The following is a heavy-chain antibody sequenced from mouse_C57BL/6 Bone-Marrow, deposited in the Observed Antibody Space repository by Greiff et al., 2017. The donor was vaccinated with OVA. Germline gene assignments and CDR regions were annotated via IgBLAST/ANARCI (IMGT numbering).Heavy chain of an antibody. CDR2: IRLKSDNYAT. Sequence: EVKVEESGGGLVQPGGSMKLSCVASGFTFSDYWMNWVRQSPEKGLEWVAQIRLKSDNYATPYAESVKGRFTISRDDSKSSVYLQMNNLRAEDTGIYYCTECGNYGAWFAYWGQGTLVTVSA. CDR1: GFTFSDYW. J-gene: IGHJ3*01. V-gene: IGHV6-3*01. D-gene: IGHD2-10*02. CDR3: TECGNYGAWFAY.